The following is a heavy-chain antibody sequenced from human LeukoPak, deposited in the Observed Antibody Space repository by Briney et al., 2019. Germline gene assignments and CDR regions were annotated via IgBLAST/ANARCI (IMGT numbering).Heavy chain of an antibody. J-gene: IGHJ6*02. CDR1: GFTFSSYG. V-gene: IGHV3-33*01. D-gene: IGHD5-18*01. CDR2: IWFDGSNR. Sequence: GRSLRPSCAASGFTFSSYGMHWVRRAPGKGLEWVAVIWFDGSNRYYADSVKGRFTISRDNSKNTLYLQMNILRAEDTAVYYCARSGSYGSGNYYYYGVDVWGQGTTVTVSS. CDR3: ARSGSYGSGNYYYYGVDV.